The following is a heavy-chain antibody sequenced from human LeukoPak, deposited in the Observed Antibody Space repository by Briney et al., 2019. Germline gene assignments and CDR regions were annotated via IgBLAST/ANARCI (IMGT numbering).Heavy chain of an antibody. D-gene: IGHD3-3*01. CDR3: ARGRFLEWFSN. V-gene: IGHV4-39*07. Sequence: SETLSLTCTVSGGSISSSSYYWGWIRQPPGKGLEWIGSIYYSGSTYYNPSLKSRVTISVDTSKNQFSLKLSSVTAADTAVYYCARGRFLEWFSNWGQGTLVTVSS. CDR2: IYYSGST. CDR1: GGSISSSSYY. J-gene: IGHJ4*02.